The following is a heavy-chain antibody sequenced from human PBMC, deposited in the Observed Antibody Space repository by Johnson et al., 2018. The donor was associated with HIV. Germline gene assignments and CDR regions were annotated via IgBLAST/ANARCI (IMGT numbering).Heavy chain of an antibody. J-gene: IGHJ3*02. V-gene: IGHV3-7*05. CDR2: ISHDGSEK. Sequence: VQLVESGGGVVQPGGSLRLSCAASGFTFSGYSMSWVRQAPGKGLEWVADISHDGSEKNYADSVKGRFIISRDNAKNTLYLQMNRLRAEDTALYYCARAERYGTGGGCSDAFDIWGQGTLVTVSS. D-gene: IGHD2-8*02. CDR1: GFTFSGYS. CDR3: ARAERYGTGGGCSDAFDI.